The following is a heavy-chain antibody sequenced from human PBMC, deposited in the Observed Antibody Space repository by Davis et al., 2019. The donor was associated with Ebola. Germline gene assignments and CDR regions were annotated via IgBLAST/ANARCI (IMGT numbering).Heavy chain of an antibody. CDR1: GGSFSGYY. V-gene: IGHV4-34*01. J-gene: IGHJ4*02. Sequence: PSETLSLTCAVYGGSFSGYYWSWIRQPPGKGLEWIGEINHSGSTNYNPSLKSRVTVSVDTSKNQFSLKMSSVTAADTAVYYCARRAGHFFDSGVDFWGQGTLVTVSS. D-gene: IGHD3-9*01. CDR3: ARRAGHFFDSGVDF. CDR2: INHSGST.